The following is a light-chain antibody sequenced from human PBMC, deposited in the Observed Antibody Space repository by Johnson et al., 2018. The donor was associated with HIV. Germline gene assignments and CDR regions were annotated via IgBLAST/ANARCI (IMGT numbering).Light chain of an antibody. CDR3: GTWDSSLSAGDV. V-gene: IGLV1-51*02. CDR1: SSNIGNNY. J-gene: IGLJ1*01. Sequence: HSVLTQPPSVSAAPGQKVTISCSGSSSNIGNNYVSWYQQLPGTAPKLLIYENNKRPSGIPDRFSGSKSGTSATLGITGLQTGAEADYYCGTWDSSLSAGDVFGTGTKVTVL. CDR2: ENN.